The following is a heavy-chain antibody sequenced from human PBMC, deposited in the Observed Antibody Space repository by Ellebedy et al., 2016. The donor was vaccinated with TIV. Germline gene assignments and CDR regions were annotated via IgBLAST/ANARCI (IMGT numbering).Heavy chain of an antibody. CDR3: ATEQRKYFDY. CDR1: GFSFPDYT. CDR2: ITLDAGYP. Sequence: GESLKISCDASGFSFPDYTLHWVRQAPGKDLEWVSLITLDAGYPYYADSVKGRFTISRDNSRYSLYLHMSSLRTEDTAFYYCATEQRKYFDYWGQGTVVTVSS. V-gene: IGHV3-43*01. J-gene: IGHJ4*02. D-gene: IGHD1/OR15-1a*01.